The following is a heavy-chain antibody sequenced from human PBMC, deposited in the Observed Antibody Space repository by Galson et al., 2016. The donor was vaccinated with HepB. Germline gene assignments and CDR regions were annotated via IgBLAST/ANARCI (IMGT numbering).Heavy chain of an antibody. V-gene: IGHV3-21*01. J-gene: IGHJ6*03. CDR2: ISGSYYT. D-gene: IGHD3-10*01. CDR1: GFPFSSYS. CDR3: ASDTLVVSRGVIFYMDV. Sequence: SLRLSCADSGFPFSSYSMNWVRQAPGKGLKWVSSISGSYYTNYADSVKGRFTISRDNAKNSVYLQINSLRAEDTAVYYCASDTLVVSRGVIFYMDVWGKGTTVTVAS.